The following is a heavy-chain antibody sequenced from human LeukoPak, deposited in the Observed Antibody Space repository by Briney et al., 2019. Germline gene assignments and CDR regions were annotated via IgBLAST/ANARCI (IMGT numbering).Heavy chain of an antibody. Sequence: GASVKVSCKASGYTFTSCDITWVRQAPGQGLEWMGWMNPISGNTGYGQSFQGRITMTRDISIGTAYMELSNLTSEDTAIYYCTRGSSGRRDNWGQGTLVTVSA. CDR1: GYTFTSCD. CDR3: TRGSSGRRDN. CDR2: MNPISGNT. J-gene: IGHJ4*02. V-gene: IGHV1-8*01. D-gene: IGHD6-19*01.